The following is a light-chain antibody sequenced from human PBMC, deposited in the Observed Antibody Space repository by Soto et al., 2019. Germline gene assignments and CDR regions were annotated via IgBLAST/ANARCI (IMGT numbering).Light chain of an antibody. CDR1: QSVSSN. Sequence: DIVMTQSPATLSVSPGERATLSCRASQSVSSNLAWPQQKPGQAPRLLVYGAGSRDNGIPARFSGSASGTEFILTLSNLQSENFGLYYCHQYNHWPSFTFGRGPNLDI. V-gene: IGKV3-15*01. CDR3: HQYNHWPSFT. CDR2: GAG. J-gene: IGKJ3*01.